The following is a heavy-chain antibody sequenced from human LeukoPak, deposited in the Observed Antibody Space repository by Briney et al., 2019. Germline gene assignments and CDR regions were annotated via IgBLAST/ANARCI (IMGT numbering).Heavy chain of an antibody. CDR2: MYYSGST. V-gene: IGHV4-39*07. CDR3: ARGDSRGYGSGSHHFDY. J-gene: IGHJ4*02. Sequence: SETLSLTCTVSGGSISSSSYYWGWIRQPPGKGLEWIGSMYYSGSTYYSPSLKSRVTMSVDTSKNQFSLKLSSVTAADTAVYYCARGDSRGYGSGSHHFDYWGQGTLVTVSS. CDR1: GGSISSSSYY. D-gene: IGHD3-10*01.